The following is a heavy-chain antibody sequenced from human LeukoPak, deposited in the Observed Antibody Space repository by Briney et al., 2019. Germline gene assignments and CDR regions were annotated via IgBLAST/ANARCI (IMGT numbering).Heavy chain of an antibody. CDR3: AKLDDSSVSGY. Sequence: PGGSLRLSCAASGFTVSSNYMSWVRQAPGKGLEWVSVIYSGGSTYYADSVKGRFTISRDNSKNTLYLQMNSLRAEDTAVYYCAKLDDSSVSGYWGQGTLVTVSS. D-gene: IGHD3-22*01. CDR1: GFTVSSNY. CDR2: IYSGGST. V-gene: IGHV3-53*01. J-gene: IGHJ4*02.